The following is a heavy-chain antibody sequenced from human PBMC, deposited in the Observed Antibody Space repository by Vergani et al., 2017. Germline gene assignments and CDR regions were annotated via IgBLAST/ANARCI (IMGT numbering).Heavy chain of an antibody. CDR3: ARIEHKIRYGGYNNGYYFDY. CDR1: GGTFSSYA. CDR2: IIPIFGTA. J-gene: IGHJ4*02. D-gene: IGHD5-24*01. V-gene: IGHV1-69*12. Sequence: QVQLVQSGAEVKKPGSSVKVSCKASGGTFSSYAISWVRQAPGQGLEWMGGIIPIFGTANYAQKFQGRVTITADESTSTAYMELSSLRSEDTAVYYCARIEHKIRYGGYNNGYYFDYWGQGTLVTVSS.